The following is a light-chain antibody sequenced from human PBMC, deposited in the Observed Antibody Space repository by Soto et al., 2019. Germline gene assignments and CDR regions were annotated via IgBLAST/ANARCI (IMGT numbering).Light chain of an antibody. CDR3: QQYGSSPWT. J-gene: IGKJ1*01. CDR2: LTS. V-gene: IGKV3-20*01. CDR1: QTITNNY. Sequence: EIVLTQSPGTLSLSPGERATLSCRASQTITNNYLTWYQQKPGQPPRLLIYLTSNRAAGIPDRFSGSGSGADFTLTINRLEPEDFAVYHCQQYGSSPWTFDQGTKVDIK.